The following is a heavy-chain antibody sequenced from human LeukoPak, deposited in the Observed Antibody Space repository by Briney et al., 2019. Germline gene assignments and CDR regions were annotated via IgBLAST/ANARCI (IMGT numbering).Heavy chain of an antibody. V-gene: IGHV4-30-2*01. J-gene: IGHJ4*02. CDR1: GGSISSGGYY. CDR3: ARGIVVVPAASAAAQGPSLDY. Sequence: SQTLSLTCTVSGGSISSGGYYWSRIRQPPGKGLEWIGYIYHSGSTYYNPSLKSRVTISVDRSKNQFSLKLSSVTAADTAVYYCARGIVVVPAASAAAQGPSLDYWGQGTLVTVSS. CDR2: IYHSGST. D-gene: IGHD2-2*01.